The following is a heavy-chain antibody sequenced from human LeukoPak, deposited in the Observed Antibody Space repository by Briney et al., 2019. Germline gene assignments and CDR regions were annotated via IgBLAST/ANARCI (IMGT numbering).Heavy chain of an antibody. CDR1: GDSVSSNSAA. CDR2: TYYRSKWYS. CDR3: AKDGAVGWSGMDV. V-gene: IGHV6-1*01. J-gene: IGHJ6*02. Sequence: SQTLSLTCVISGDSVSSNSAAWNWIRQSPSRGLEWLGRTYYRSKWYSYSAVSVKSRIIINPDTSKNQFSLQLNSVTPEDTAVYYCAKDGAVGWSGMDVWGQGTTVTVSS. D-gene: IGHD3-3*01.